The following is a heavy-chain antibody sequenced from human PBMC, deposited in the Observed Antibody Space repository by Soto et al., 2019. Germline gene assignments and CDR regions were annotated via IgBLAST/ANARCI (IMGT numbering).Heavy chain of an antibody. V-gene: IGHV5-10-1*01. D-gene: IGHD3-9*01. Sequence: VESLKISCEGSGYTFSDYRVSWVRQMPGKGLEWLGTIDSSDSYITYSPSFQGDVTISAVKSINTAFLRWTSLKSSDPAKYYSANLAFTFGSFDVFDLWGQGTMVTVSS. CDR3: ANLAFTFGSFDVFDL. CDR1: GYTFSDYR. J-gene: IGHJ3*01. CDR2: IDSSDSYI.